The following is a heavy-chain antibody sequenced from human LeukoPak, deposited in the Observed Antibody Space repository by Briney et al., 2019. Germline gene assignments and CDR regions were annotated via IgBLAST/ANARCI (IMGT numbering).Heavy chain of an antibody. Sequence: NPSETLSLTCTVSGGSISSSSYYWSWIRQPPGKGLEWIGYIYYSGSTNYNPSLKSRVTISVDTSKNQFSLKLSSVTAADTAVYYCARGSGSSGWPAYYYYGMDVWGQGTTVTVSS. D-gene: IGHD6-19*01. CDR1: GGSISSSSYY. CDR2: IYYSGST. V-gene: IGHV4-61*01. CDR3: ARGSGSSGWPAYYYYGMDV. J-gene: IGHJ6*02.